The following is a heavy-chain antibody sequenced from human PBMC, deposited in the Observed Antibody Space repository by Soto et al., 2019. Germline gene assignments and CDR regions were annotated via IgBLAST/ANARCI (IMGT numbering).Heavy chain of an antibody. V-gene: IGHV2-26*01. D-gene: IGHD5-18*01. CDR1: GFSLSNARMG. CDR2: IFSNDEK. CDR3: ARMRSGYSYAIDY. J-gene: IGHJ4*02. Sequence: SGPTLVNPTETLTLTCTVSGFSLSNARMGVSWIRQPPGKALEWLAHIFSNDEKSYSTSLKSRLTISKDTSKSQVVLTMTNMDPVDTATYYCARMRSGYSYAIDYWGQATLVTVSS.